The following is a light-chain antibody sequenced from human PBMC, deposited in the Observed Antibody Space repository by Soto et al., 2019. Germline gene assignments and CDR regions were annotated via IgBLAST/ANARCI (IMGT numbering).Light chain of an antibody. J-gene: IGKJ5*01. Sequence: DIQVTQSPPTLSASVGDRVTITCRASQTISTWMAWYQQKPGKAPKLLVYDASTLQSGVASRFSGSGSGTEFTLIISGLEPEDFAVYYCQQYGSSPLISFGQGTRLEIK. CDR1: QTISTW. CDR3: QQYGSSPLIS. CDR2: DAS. V-gene: IGKV1-5*01.